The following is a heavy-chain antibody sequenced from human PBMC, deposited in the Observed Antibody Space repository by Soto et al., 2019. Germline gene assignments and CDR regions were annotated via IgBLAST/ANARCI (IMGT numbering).Heavy chain of an antibody. V-gene: IGHV1-46*01. CDR3: ARGGGYTYGSLDY. CDR2: INPSGGST. J-gene: IGHJ4*02. Sequence: GASVKVSCKVSGYTLTELSMHWVRQAPGQGLEWMGIINPSGGSTTYAQKFQGRVTMTRDTSTSTVYMELSSLRSDDTAVYYCARGGGYTYGSLDYWGQGTLVTVSS. D-gene: IGHD5-18*01. CDR1: GYTLTELS.